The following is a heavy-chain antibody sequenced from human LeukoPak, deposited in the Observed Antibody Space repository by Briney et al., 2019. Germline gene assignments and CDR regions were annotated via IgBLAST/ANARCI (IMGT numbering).Heavy chain of an antibody. CDR3: AKEIFSGLLYIDY. D-gene: IGHD5-12*01. V-gene: IGHV3-23*01. Sequence: GGSLRLSCAASGFTFSSSSISWVRQAPGKGLEWVSAITDAVGSTHYADSVKGRFTISSDNSKNTVYLLMNSLRPEDMAVYYCAKEIFSGLLYIDYWGQGTLVTVSS. CDR1: GFTFSSSS. J-gene: IGHJ4*02. CDR2: ITDAVGST.